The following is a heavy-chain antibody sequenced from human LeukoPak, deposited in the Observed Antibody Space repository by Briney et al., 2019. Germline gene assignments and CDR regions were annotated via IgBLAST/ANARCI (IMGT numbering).Heavy chain of an antibody. V-gene: IGHV3-66*01. CDR3: ARDRLTMVRGAPDNYYYCYGMDV. D-gene: IGHD3-10*01. J-gene: IGHJ6*02. CDR2: IYSGGST. CDR1: GFTVSSNY. Sequence: GGSLRLSCAASGFTVSSNYMSWVRQAPGKGLEWVSVIYSGGSTYYADSVKGRFTISRDNSKNTLYLQMNSLRAEDTAVYYCARDRLTMVRGAPDNYYYCYGMDVWGQGTTVTVSS.